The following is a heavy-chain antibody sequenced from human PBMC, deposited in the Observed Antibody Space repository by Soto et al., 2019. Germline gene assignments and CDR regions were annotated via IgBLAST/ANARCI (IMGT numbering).Heavy chain of an antibody. D-gene: IGHD2-2*01. CDR3: ARRLGYCSSTSCSSYFDY. CDR2: IYYSGST. J-gene: IGHJ4*02. V-gene: IGHV4-59*01. CDR1: GGSISSYY. Sequence: SETLSLTCTVSGGSISSYYWSWIRQPPGKGLECIGYIYYSGSTNYNPSLKSRVTISVDTSKNQFSLKLSSVTAADTAVYYCARRLGYCSSTSCSSYFDYWGQGTLVTVSS.